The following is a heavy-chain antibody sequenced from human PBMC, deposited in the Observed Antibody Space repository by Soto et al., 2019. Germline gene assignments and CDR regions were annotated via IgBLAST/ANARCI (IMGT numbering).Heavy chain of an antibody. J-gene: IGHJ4*02. D-gene: IGHD3-16*01. V-gene: IGHV3-7*01. CDR1: GFTFSNYW. CDR3: ATLEGDLAPEPAPVGRPFDL. Sequence: GGSLRLSCAASGFTFSNYWMTWVRQAPGKGLEWVANIKQNGRETFYVDSVKGRFTISRDNGKNTLYLQMSRLKAEDAAVYYCATLEGDLAPEPAPVGRPFDLWGQGTLVTVSS. CDR2: IKQNGRET.